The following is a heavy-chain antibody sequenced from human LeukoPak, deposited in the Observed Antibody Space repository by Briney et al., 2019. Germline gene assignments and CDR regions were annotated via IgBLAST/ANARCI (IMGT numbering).Heavy chain of an antibody. CDR3: AREQYGFVVDDAFDI. D-gene: IGHD3-10*01. CDR2: INAGNGNT. J-gene: IGHJ3*02. CDR1: GYTFTSYG. V-gene: IGHV1-3*01. Sequence: ASVKVSCKASGYTFTSYGISWVRQAPGQGLEWMGWINAGNGNTKYSQKFQGRVTITRDTSASTAYMELSSLRSEDTAVYYCAREQYGFVVDDAFDIWGQGTMVTVSS.